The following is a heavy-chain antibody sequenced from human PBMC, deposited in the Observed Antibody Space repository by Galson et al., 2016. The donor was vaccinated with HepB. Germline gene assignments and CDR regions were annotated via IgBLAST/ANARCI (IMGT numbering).Heavy chain of an antibody. J-gene: IGHJ1*01. CDR1: GFIFKDYA. CDR3: AQDKASMSVGATNFQH. D-gene: IGHD1-26*01. Sequence: SLRLSCAASGFIFKDYAMHWVRQAPGKGLEWVSSISCNTGSIGNADSVTGRFTISRDNAKNSLYLQINSLRAEDTAFYYCAQDKASMSVGATNFQHWGQGTLVTVPS. V-gene: IGHV3-9*01. CDR2: ISCNTGSI.